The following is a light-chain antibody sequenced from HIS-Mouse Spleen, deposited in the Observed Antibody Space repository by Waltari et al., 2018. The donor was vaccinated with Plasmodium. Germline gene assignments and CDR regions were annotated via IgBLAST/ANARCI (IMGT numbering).Light chain of an antibody. CDR2: KDS. J-gene: IGLJ3*02. CDR3: YSAADNYRL. V-gene: IGLV3-27*01. CDR1: VLARQY. Sequence: SYELPQPSSVSVSPGQTARITCSGDVLARQYARWFQQKPGQAPVLVIYKDSVRPAGIPDGVPGSSAGTTVTLTSSGAQVEVEADYYGYSAADNYRLFGGGTKLTV.